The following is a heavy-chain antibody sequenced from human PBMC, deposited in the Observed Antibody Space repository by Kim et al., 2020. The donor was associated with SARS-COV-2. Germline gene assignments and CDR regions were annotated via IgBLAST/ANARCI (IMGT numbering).Heavy chain of an antibody. V-gene: IGHV1-3*01. CDR2: INAGNGNT. CDR3: ARGWGLRWWFDP. CDR1: GYTFTSYA. Sequence: ASVKVSCKASGYTFTSYAMHWVRQAPGQRLEWMGWINAGNGNTKYSQKFQGRVTITRDTSASTAYMELSSLRSEDTAVYYCARGWGLRWWFDPWGQGTLVTVSS. J-gene: IGHJ5*02. D-gene: IGHD3-16*01.